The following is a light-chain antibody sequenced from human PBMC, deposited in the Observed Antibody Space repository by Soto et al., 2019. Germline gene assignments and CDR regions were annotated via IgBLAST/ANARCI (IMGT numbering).Light chain of an antibody. Sequence: QSVLTQPASVSGSPGQSITISCTGTSSDVATYKYVSWYQQRPGKAPKLIIYEVSNRPSGVSDRFSASKSGNTASLTISGLQADDEADYYCCSYAGSTTLVVFGGGTKLTVL. CDR3: CSYAGSTTLVV. V-gene: IGLV2-14*01. J-gene: IGLJ2*01. CDR1: SSDVATYKY. CDR2: EVS.